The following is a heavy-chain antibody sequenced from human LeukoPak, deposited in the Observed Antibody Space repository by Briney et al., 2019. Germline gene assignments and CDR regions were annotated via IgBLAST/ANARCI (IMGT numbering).Heavy chain of an antibody. CDR1: GFTFDDYT. CDR2: ISWDGGST. V-gene: IGHV3-43*01. Sequence: GGSLRLSCAASGFTFDDYTMHWVRQAPGKGLEWVSLISWDGGSTYYADSVKGRFTISRDNSKNSLYLQMNSLRTEDTALYYCAKTFGEQWLVPGYYFDYWGQGTLVTVSS. J-gene: IGHJ4*02. CDR3: AKTFGEQWLVPGYYFDY. D-gene: IGHD6-19*01.